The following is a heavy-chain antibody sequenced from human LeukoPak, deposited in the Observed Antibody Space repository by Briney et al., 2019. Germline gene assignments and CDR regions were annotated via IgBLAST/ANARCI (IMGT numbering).Heavy chain of an antibody. Sequence: PSETLSLTCTVSGGSINSYYWNWIRQAAGKGLEWIGRIYMSGSTNYSPSLKSRLIMSVDTSRNQFSLKLNYVTAADTAVYYCARSGLQQPEVNAFDIWGPGTLVTVSS. CDR3: ARSGLQQPEVNAFDI. V-gene: IGHV4-4*07. CDR2: IYMSGST. CDR1: GGSINSYY. J-gene: IGHJ3*02. D-gene: IGHD6-13*01.